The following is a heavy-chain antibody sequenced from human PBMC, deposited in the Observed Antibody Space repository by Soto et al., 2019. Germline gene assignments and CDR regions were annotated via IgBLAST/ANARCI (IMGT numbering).Heavy chain of an antibody. J-gene: IGHJ3*02. D-gene: IGHD3-16*01. CDR2: IIPIFGTA. CDR1: GGTFSSYA. Sequence: ASVKVSCKASGGTFSSYAISWVRQAPGQGLEWMGGIIPIFGTANYAQKFQGRVTITADESTSTAYMELSSLRSEDTAVYYCARTVGDSSDAFDIWGQGTMVTVSS. V-gene: IGHV1-69*13. CDR3: ARTVGDSSDAFDI.